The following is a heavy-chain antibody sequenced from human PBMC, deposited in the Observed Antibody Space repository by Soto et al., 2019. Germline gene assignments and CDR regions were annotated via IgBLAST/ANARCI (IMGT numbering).Heavy chain of an antibody. CDR2: ISGSGGST. D-gene: IGHD6-19*01. J-gene: IGHJ6*03. V-gene: IGHV3-23*01. Sequence: EVQLLESGGGLVQPGGSLRLSCAASGFTFSSYAMSWVRQAPGKGLEWVSAISGSGGSTYYADSVKGRFTISRDNSKNTLYRQMNSLRAEDTAVYYCAKVVGVTAVAGTWGYYYYMDVWGKGTTVTVSS. CDR3: AKVVGVTAVAGTWGYYYYMDV. CDR1: GFTFSSYA.